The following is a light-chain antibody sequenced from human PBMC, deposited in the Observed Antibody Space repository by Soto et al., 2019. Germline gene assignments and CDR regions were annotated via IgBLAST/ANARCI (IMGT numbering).Light chain of an antibody. V-gene: IGKV3-20*01. Sequence: EIVLAQSPGTLSLSPGERATLSCRASQSVGSSYLAWYQQKPGQAPTLLIYGASSRATGIPDRFSGSGSGTDFTLTISRLEPEEFAVYYCQHYGASRWTFAQGTKVEI. J-gene: IGKJ1*01. CDR3: QHYGASRWT. CDR2: GAS. CDR1: QSVGSSY.